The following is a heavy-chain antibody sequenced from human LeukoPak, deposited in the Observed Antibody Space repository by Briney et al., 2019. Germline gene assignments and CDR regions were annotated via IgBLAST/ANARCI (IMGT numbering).Heavy chain of an antibody. Sequence: PSETLSLTCAVYGGSFSGYYWSWIRQPPGKGLEWIGEINHSGSTNYNPSLKSRVTISVDTSKNQFSLKLSSVTAADTAVYYCARGHIPGTFSYYYGMDVWGQGTTVTVSS. V-gene: IGHV4-34*01. CDR2: INHSGST. CDR3: ARGHIPGTFSYYYGMDV. D-gene: IGHD2-2*02. J-gene: IGHJ6*02. CDR1: GGSFSGYY.